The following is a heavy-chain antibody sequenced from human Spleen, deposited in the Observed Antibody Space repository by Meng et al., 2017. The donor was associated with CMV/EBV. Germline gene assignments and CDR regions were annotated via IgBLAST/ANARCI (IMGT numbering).Heavy chain of an antibody. V-gene: IGHV3-7*01. CDR1: GFTFSSYW. CDR2: IKQDGSEK. CDR3: ARDQGGSIAVAGTSVDYYYGMDV. J-gene: IGHJ6*02. Sequence: GESLKISCAASGFTFSSYWMSWVRQAPGKGLEWVANIKQDGSEKYYVDSVKGRFTISTDNAKNSLYLQMNSLRAEDTAVYYCARDQGGSIAVAGTSVDYYYGMDVWGQGTTVTVSS. D-gene: IGHD6-13*01.